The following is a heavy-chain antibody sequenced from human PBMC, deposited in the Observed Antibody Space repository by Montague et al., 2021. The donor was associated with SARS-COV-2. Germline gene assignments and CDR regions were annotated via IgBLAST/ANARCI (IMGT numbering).Heavy chain of an antibody. D-gene: IGHD7-27*01. J-gene: IGHJ6*02. V-gene: IGHV2-70*11. Sequence: PALVKPTQTLTLTCTFSGFSLRTAGTCVSWIRQPPGKAPQWLARIDWDGDKYYSRTLETRVSISTDTAKTQVVLTMTNVDPMDTATYYCARLSGVAPRCYYEGMDVWGQGTVVTVSS. CDR2: IDWDGDK. CDR3: ARLSGVAPRCYYEGMDV. CDR1: GFSLRTAGTC.